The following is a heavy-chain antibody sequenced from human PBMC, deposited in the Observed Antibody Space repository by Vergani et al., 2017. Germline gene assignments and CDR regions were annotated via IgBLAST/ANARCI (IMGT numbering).Heavy chain of an antibody. Sequence: VQLVESGGGLVKPGGSLRLSCAASVFTFSSYSMHWVRQAPGKGLEWVAFIQKDGIDKFYADSVRGRFTISRDISKNTLYLEMNSLSAEDTALYHCVKDHPVFDEWGRGTLVSVS. J-gene: IGHJ4*02. CDR1: VFTFSSYS. CDR2: IQKDGIDK. V-gene: IGHV3-30*02. CDR3: VKDHPVFDE.